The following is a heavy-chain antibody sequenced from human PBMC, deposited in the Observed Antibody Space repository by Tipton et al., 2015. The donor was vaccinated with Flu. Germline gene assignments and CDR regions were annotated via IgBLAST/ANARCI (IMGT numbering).Heavy chain of an antibody. CDR3: ANTYYDILTDAFDI. D-gene: IGHD3-9*01. Sequence: SLTCTVSGYSISSGYYWGWIRQPPGKGLEWIGSIYHSGSTYYNPSLKSRVTISVDTSKNQFSLKLSSVTAADTAVYYCANTYYDILTDAFDIWGQGTMVTVSS. CDR2: IYHSGST. V-gene: IGHV4-38-2*02. J-gene: IGHJ3*02. CDR1: GYSISSGYY.